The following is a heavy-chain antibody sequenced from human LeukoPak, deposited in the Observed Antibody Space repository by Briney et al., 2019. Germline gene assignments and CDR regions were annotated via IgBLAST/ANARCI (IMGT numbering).Heavy chain of an antibody. CDR3: ARAEGYYDSSGNDAFDI. D-gene: IGHD3-22*01. CDR1: GFTFSNYA. Sequence: GGSLRLSCEASGFTFSNYAMSWVRQAPGKGLEWVAVIWYDGSNKYYADSVKGRFTISRDNSKNTLYLQMNSLRAEDTAVYYCARAEGYYDSSGNDAFDIWGQGTMVTVSS. J-gene: IGHJ3*02. CDR2: IWYDGSNK. V-gene: IGHV3-33*08.